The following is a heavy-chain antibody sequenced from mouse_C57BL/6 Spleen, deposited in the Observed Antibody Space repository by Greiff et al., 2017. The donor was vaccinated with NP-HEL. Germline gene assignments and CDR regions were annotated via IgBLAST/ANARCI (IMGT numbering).Heavy chain of an antibody. CDR2: ISDGGSYT. V-gene: IGHV5-4*01. CDR1: GFTFSSYA. CDR3: ASSYDEDFDV. Sequence: EVQRVESGGGLVKPGGSLKLSCAASGFTFSSYAMSWVRQTPEKRLEWVATISDGGSYTYYPDNVKGRFTISRDNAKNNLYLQMSHLKSEDTAMYYGASSYDEDFDVWGTGTTATVSS. D-gene: IGHD2-3*01. J-gene: IGHJ1*03.